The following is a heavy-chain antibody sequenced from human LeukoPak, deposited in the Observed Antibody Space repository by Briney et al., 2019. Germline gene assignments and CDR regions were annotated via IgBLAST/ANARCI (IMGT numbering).Heavy chain of an antibody. CDR1: GFTFSSYW. Sequence: GGSLRLSCAASGFTFSSYWMHWVRQAPGKGLVWVSRINSDGSSTSYADSVKGRFTISRDNAKNTLYLQMNSLRAEDAAVYYCARDRAFGWFDPWGQGTLVTVSS. D-gene: IGHD3-10*01. V-gene: IGHV3-74*01. J-gene: IGHJ5*02. CDR2: INSDGSST. CDR3: ARDRAFGWFDP.